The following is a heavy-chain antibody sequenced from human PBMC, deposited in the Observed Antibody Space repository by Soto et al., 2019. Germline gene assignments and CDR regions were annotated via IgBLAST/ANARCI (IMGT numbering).Heavy chain of an antibody. CDR1: GGYSSSRSYY. CDR3: ARSIGSSSYFLNYYYYYGMDV. Sequence: SETLSHTYTVAGGYSSSRSYYWGWIRKPPGKGLEWFGSIYYSGSTYYNPSLKSRVTISVDTSKNQFSLKLSSVTAADTAVYYCARSIGSSSYFLNYYYYYGMDVWGQGTTVSVSS. D-gene: IGHD6-13*01. CDR2: IYYSGST. V-gene: IGHV4-39*01. J-gene: IGHJ6*02.